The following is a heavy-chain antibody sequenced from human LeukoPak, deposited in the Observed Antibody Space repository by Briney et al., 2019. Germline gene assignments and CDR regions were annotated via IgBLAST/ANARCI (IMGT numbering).Heavy chain of an antibody. V-gene: IGHV3-64*01. Sequence: GGSLRLSCAGSGSTFSSYAMYWVRQAPGKGLEYVSAISSNGESTYYANSVKGRFTISRDNSKNTLYLQMARLRAEDMAVYFCARDFCSGSTCFDFDYWGQGTLVTVSS. CDR2: ISSNGEST. D-gene: IGHD2-15*01. J-gene: IGHJ4*02. CDR3: ARDFCSGSTCFDFDY. CDR1: GSTFSSYA.